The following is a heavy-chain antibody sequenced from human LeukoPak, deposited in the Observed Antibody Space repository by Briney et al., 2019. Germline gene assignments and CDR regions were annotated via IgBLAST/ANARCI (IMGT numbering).Heavy chain of an antibody. J-gene: IGHJ6*03. CDR2: ISAYNGNT. CDR1: GYTFTSYG. V-gene: IGHV1-18*01. CDR3: ARVLTGYYSGANYMDV. D-gene: IGHD3-9*01. Sequence: ASVKVSCKASGYTFTSYGISWVRQAPGQGLEWMGWISAYNGNTNYAQKLQGRVTMTTDTSTSTAYMELRSLRSDDTAVYYCARVLTGYYSGANYMDVWGKGTTVTISS.